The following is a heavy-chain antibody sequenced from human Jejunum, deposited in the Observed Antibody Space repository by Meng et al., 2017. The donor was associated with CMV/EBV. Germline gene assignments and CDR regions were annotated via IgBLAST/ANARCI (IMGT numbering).Heavy chain of an antibody. CDR3: ASDCCGAAFES. CDR2: INFDGSST. CDR1: GFIFSNYW. J-gene: IGHJ4*02. D-gene: IGHD3-3*01. V-gene: IGHV3-74*02. Sequence: HLVEXXXGLVQPGXSLRLSCAASGFIFSNYWMHWVRQAPGKGLVWVSHINFDGSSTTYADSVKGRFTISRDNAKNTLYLQMNSLTAEDTAVYYCASDCCGAAFESWGQGTMVTVSS.